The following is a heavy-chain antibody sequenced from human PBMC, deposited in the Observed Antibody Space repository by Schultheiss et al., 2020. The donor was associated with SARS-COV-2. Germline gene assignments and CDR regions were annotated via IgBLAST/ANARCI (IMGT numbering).Heavy chain of an antibody. D-gene: IGHD6-13*01. CDR1: GFTFSSYG. CDR3: AKDLFGVAAAVLFRGGNDY. Sequence: GGSLRLSCAASGFTFSSYGMHWVRQAPGKGLEWVAVISYDGSNKYYADSVKGRFTISRENAKNSLYLQMNSLRAEDTAVYYCAKDLFGVAAAVLFRGGNDYWGQGTLVTVSS. V-gene: IGHV3-30*18. J-gene: IGHJ4*02. CDR2: ISYDGSNK.